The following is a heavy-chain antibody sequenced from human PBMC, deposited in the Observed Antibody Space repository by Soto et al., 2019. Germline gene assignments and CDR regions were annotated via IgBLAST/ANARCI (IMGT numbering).Heavy chain of an antibody. Sequence: PSETLSLTCTVSGGSISSGDYCWIWIRQPPGKGLEWIGYIYYSGSTYYNPSLKSRVTISVDTSKNQFSLKLSSVTAADTAVYYCARVGRAHYDSSGYVDAFDIWGQGTMVTVSS. CDR3: ARVGRAHYDSSGYVDAFDI. V-gene: IGHV4-30-4*01. J-gene: IGHJ3*02. D-gene: IGHD3-22*01. CDR2: IYYSGST. CDR1: GGSISSGDYC.